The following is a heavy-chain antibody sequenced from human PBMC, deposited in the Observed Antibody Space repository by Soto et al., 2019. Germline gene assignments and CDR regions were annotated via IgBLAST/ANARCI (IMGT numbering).Heavy chain of an antibody. CDR1: GFTFSSYW. V-gene: IGHV3-7*01. J-gene: IGHJ4*02. Sequence: GGSLRLSCAASGFTFSSYWMSWVRQATGKGLEWVANIKQDGSEKYYVDSVKGRLPISRDNAKNSLYLQMNSLRAEDTAVYYCASRGDLYCSSTSCYQSYWGQGTLVTVSS. CDR3: ASRGDLYCSSTSCYQSY. D-gene: IGHD2-2*01. CDR2: IKQDGSEK.